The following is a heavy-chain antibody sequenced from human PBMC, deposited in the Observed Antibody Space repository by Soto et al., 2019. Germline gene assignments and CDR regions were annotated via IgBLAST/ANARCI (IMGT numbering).Heavy chain of an antibody. Sequence: VASVKVSCKASGYTFTVYYMHWVRQAPGQGLEWMGWINPKSGGTMYPQKFQGRVTMTWDTSVSTAYMALTRLRSDDTAVYYCARLTGVFRLVLDYWGQGTQVTVSS. CDR2: INPKSGGT. V-gene: IGHV1-2*02. CDR1: GYTFTVYY. D-gene: IGHD3-16*01. CDR3: ARLTGVFRLVLDY. J-gene: IGHJ4*02.